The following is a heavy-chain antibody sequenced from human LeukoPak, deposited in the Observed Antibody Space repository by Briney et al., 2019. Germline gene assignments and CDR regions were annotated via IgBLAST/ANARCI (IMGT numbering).Heavy chain of an antibody. D-gene: IGHD3-10*01. CDR2: IKSDGSGI. J-gene: IGHJ4*02. CDR1: GFTFSSYW. V-gene: IGHV3-74*01. Sequence: GGSLRLSCTAAGFTFSSYWMHWIRQAPGKGLVWVSHIKSDGSGINYADSVKGRFTISRDNAKNTLYLQMNSLRAEDTAVYYCTSGSYYNDYWGQGTLVTVSS. CDR3: TSGSYYNDY.